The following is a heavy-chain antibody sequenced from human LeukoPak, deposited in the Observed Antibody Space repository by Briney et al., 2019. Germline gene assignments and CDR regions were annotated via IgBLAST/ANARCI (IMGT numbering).Heavy chain of an antibody. D-gene: IGHD3-3*01. Sequence: PGRSLRLSCAASGFTFSSYGMHWVRQAPGKGLEWVAVISYDDGSYKYYADSVKGRFTISRDNSKNTLYLQMNSLRAEDTAVYYCANHKGFYWSGSVSSMDVWGKGTTVTVSS. CDR1: GFTFSSYG. CDR2: ISYDDGSYK. J-gene: IGHJ6*03. V-gene: IGHV3-30*18. CDR3: ANHKGFYWSGSVSSMDV.